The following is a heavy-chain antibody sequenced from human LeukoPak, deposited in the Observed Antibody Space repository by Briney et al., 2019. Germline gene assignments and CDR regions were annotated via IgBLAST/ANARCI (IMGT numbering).Heavy chain of an antibody. Sequence: PSETLSLTCTVSGDSISSYYWSWIRQPPGKGLEWIGYIYYSGSTNYNPSLKSRVTISVDTSKNQFSLKLSSVTAADTAVYYCARVVFCHDPWCCSTDHAFDIWGQGTMVTVSS. J-gene: IGHJ3*02. CDR2: IYYSGST. V-gene: IGHV4-59*01. CDR1: GDSISSYY. D-gene: IGHD2-2*01. CDR3: ARVVFCHDPWCCSTDHAFDI.